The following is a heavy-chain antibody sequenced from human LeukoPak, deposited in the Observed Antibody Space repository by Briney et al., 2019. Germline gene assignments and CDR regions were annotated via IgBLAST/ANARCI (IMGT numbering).Heavy chain of an antibody. D-gene: IGHD5-12*01. J-gene: IGHJ4*02. V-gene: IGHV3-30*18. CDR3: ANSGGGEVHDY. Sequence: GGSLRLSCAASGFTFSSYDMHWVRQAPGKGLEWVAVVSYDGTNKYYADSVKGRFTISRDNSKNTLYLHMNSLRAEDTAVYYCANSGGGEVHDYWGQGTLVTVSS. CDR2: VSYDGTNK. CDR1: GFTFSSYD.